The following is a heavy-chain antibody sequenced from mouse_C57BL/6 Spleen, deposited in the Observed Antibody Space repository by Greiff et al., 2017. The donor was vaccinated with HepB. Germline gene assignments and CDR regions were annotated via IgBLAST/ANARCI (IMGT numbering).Heavy chain of an antibody. CDR2: ISDGGSYT. D-gene: IGHD1-1*01. Sequence: EVQLVESGGGLVKPGGSLKLSCAASGFTFSSYAMSWVRQTPEKRLEWVATISDGGSYTYYPDNVKGRFTISRDNAKNNLYLQMSHLKSEDTAMYYCASDLDYYGSSPFDYWGQGTTLTVSS. CDR3: ASDLDYYGSSPFDY. CDR1: GFTFSSYA. V-gene: IGHV5-4*01. J-gene: IGHJ2*01.